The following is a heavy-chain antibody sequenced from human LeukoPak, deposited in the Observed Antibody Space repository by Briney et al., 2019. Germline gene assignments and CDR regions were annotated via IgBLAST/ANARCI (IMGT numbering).Heavy chain of an antibody. Sequence: SSETLSRTCAVYGGSFSGYYWSWIRQPPGKGLEWIGEINHSGSTNYNSSLKSRVTISVDTSKNQFSLKLSSVTAADTAVYYCAREPYPYWYFDLWGRGTLVTVSS. CDR3: AREPYPYWYFDL. CDR1: GGSFSGYY. CDR2: INHSGST. V-gene: IGHV4-34*01. J-gene: IGHJ2*01.